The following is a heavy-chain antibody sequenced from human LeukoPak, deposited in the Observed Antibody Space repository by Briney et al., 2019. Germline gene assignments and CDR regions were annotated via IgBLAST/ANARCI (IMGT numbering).Heavy chain of an antibody. CDR3: ARARAAAYFDY. Sequence: SQTLSLTCAVSGGSISRGGYSWSWIRQPPGKGLEWIGYIYHSGSTYYNPSLKSRVTISVDRSKNQFSLKLSSVTAADTAVYCARARAAAYFDYWGQGTLVTVSS. CDR1: GGSISRGGYS. D-gene: IGHD6-13*01. J-gene: IGHJ4*02. CDR2: IYHSGST. V-gene: IGHV4-30-2*01.